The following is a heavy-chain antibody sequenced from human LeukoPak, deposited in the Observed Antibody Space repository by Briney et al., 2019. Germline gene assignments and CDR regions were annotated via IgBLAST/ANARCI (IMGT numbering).Heavy chain of an antibody. CDR1: GFTFSSNW. D-gene: IGHD6-6*01. V-gene: IGHV3-74*01. CDR3: ARGGAYSSSPFDY. J-gene: IGHJ4*02. CDR2: INSDGRST. Sequence: GGSLRLSCAASGFTFSSNWMHWVRQAPGKGLVWVSHINSDGRSTNYADSVKGRFTISRDNAKNTLYLQMNSLRAEDTAVYYCARGGAYSSSPFDYWGQGTLVTVSS.